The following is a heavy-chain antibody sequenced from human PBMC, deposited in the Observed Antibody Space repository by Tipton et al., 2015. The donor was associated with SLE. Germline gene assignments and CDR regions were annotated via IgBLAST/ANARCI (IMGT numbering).Heavy chain of an antibody. J-gene: IGHJ4*02. Sequence: TLSLTCTVSGGSLSSGNYYWGWIRQPPGKGLEWIGNIYDSGRSYYNPSLKSRATVSVDTSRNQFSLKLTSVTAADTAVYYCARPRSDYWGQGTLVTVSS. V-gene: IGHV4-39*07. CDR2: IYDSGRS. CDR1: GGSLSSGNYY. CDR3: ARPRSDY.